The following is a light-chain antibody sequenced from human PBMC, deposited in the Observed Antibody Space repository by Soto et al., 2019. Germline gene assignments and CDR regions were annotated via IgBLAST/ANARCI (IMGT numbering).Light chain of an antibody. CDR3: CAYAGGDHLFV. CDR2: EGG. V-gene: IGLV2-23*01. J-gene: IGLJ1*01. CDR1: SSDIGGFGL. Sequence: QSALAQPASVSGSPGQSITISCTGSSSDIGGFGLVSWYRHHPGEVPKLIIFEGGKRPSGVSSRFSGSKSGNTASLTIAGLQAEDEADYYCCAYAGGDHLFVFGAGTKVTVL.